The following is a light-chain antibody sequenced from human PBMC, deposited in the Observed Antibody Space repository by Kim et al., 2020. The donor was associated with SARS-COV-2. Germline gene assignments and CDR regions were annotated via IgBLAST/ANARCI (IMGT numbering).Light chain of an antibody. Sequence: PGQTATITCGGNNIGSKSVHWYQQKPSQAPILVIYYGSDRPSGIPERFSGSNSGNTATLTITSVEAGDEADYYCQVWDSSSDHPWVFRGGTRLTVL. CDR2: YGS. V-gene: IGLV3-21*04. CDR1: NIGSKS. CDR3: QVWDSSSDHPWV. J-gene: IGLJ3*02.